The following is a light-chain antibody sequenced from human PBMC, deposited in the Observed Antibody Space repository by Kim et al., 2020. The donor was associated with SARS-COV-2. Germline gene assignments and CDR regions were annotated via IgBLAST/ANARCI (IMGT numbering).Light chain of an antibody. CDR2: DAS. J-gene: IGKJ2*01. V-gene: IGKV3-11*01. Sequence: GKRPTATSRASKNIHNNLAWSEQTAAKSPRQLIYDASNRATAISPKYGRSGCETEFTLTLSSLESEDFANYYCKQHNRWPRNFEQGTKRE. CDR1: KNIHNN. CDR3: KQHNRWPRN.